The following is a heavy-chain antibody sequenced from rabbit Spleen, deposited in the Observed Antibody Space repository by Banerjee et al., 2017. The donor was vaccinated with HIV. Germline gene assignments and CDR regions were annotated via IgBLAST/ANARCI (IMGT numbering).Heavy chain of an antibody. Sequence: QEQLVESGGGLVQPGGSLKFSCKASGFDFSGYGVSWVRQAPGKGLEWIGYIDPAFGSTSSAAWVNGRFSIPGKNTRNTFSLQLTSLPAATPAPYFLVRTRPKIGGWGAGYFNLWARGPSSPS. D-gene: IGHD4-1*01. J-gene: IGHJ4*01. CDR3: VRTRPKIGGWGAGYFNL. CDR1: GFDFSGYG. CDR2: IDPAFGST. V-gene: IGHV1S47*01.